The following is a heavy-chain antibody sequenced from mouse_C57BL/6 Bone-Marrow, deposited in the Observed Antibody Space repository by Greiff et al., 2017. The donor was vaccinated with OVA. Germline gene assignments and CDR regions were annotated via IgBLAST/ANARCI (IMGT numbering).Heavy chain of an antibody. CDR2: INPGSGGT. CDR3: SKSRYYYGSNYGFAY. J-gene: IGHJ3*01. V-gene: IGHV1-54*01. D-gene: IGHD1-1*01. CDR1: GYAFTNYL. Sequence: VQLQQSGAELVRPGTSVKVSCKASGYAFTNYLIEWVKQRPGQGLEWIGVINPGSGGTNYNEKFKGKATLTADKSSSTAYMQLSSLTSEDSAVYVCSKSRYYYGSNYGFAYWGQGTLVTVSA.